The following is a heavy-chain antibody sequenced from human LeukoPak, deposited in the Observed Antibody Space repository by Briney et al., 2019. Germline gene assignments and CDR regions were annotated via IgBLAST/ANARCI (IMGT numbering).Heavy chain of an antibody. D-gene: IGHD4-11*01. V-gene: IGHV3-23*01. CDR1: GFTFSSYA. CDR2: ISGGGGST. CDR3: AKWAAVSHDATR. Sequence: GGSLRLSCAASGFTFSSYAMSWVRKAPGKGLEWVSAISGGGGSTYYADSVKGRFTISRDNSKNTLYLQMNSLRAEDTAVYYCAKWAAVSHDATRWGQGTLVTVSS. J-gene: IGHJ4*02.